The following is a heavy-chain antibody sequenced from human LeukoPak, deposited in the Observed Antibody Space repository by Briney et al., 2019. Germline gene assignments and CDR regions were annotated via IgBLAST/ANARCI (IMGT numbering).Heavy chain of an antibody. V-gene: IGHV1-2*02. CDR1: GYTLTGYY. Sequence: GASVKVSCKASGYTLTGYYMHWVRQAPGQGLEWMGWINPNSGGTNYAQKFQDRVTMTRDTSISTAYMELSRLRSDDTAVYYCARRDTGYSSLYWGQGTLVTVSS. J-gene: IGHJ4*02. D-gene: IGHD6-13*01. CDR3: ARRDTGYSSLY. CDR2: INPNSGGT.